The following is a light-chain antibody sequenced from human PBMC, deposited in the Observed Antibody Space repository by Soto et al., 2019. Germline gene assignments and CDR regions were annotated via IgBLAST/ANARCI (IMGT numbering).Light chain of an antibody. Sequence: EIVMTQSPATLSVSPGERAPLSCRASQSVSSNLAWYQQKPGQAPRLLIYGANTRATGIPARFSGSGSGTDFTLTISRLEPEDFAVFYCQHYDSLPITFGQGTRLEIK. CDR2: GAN. J-gene: IGKJ5*01. V-gene: IGKV3-15*01. CDR3: QHYDSLPIT. CDR1: QSVSSN.